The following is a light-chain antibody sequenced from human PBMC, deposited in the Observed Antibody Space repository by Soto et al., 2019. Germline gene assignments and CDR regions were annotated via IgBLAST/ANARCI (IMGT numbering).Light chain of an antibody. J-gene: IGLJ1*01. CDR1: SSDVGGYNY. CDR3: SSYTSSSTL. CDR2: AVT. V-gene: IGLV2-14*01. Sequence: QSALTHPASVSGSPGQSITISCTGTSSDVGGYNYVSWYQQHPGKAPKLMIYAVTDRPSGVSSRFSGSKSGNTASLTISGLQAEDEAGYYCSSYTSSSTLFGTETKVTVL.